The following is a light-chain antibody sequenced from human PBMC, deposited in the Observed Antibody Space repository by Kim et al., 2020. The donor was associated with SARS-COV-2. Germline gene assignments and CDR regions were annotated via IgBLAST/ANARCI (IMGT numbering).Light chain of an antibody. CDR3: QQYNSYSRT. CDR2: KAS. Sequence: DIQMTQSPSTLSASVGDRVTITCRASQSISNWLAWYQQKPGKAPKLLIYKASSLESGVPSRFSGSGSGTEFTLTISSLQPDDFATYYCQQYNSYSRTFGQVTKVDIK. V-gene: IGKV1-5*03. CDR1: QSISNW. J-gene: IGKJ1*01.